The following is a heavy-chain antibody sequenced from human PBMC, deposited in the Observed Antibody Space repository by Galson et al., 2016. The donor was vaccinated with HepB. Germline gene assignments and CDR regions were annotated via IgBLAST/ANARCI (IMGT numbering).Heavy chain of an antibody. D-gene: IGHD3-10*01. CDR1: GGSISSGGYY. J-gene: IGHJ3*02. CDR2: IYFRGSS. V-gene: IGHV4-31*03. Sequence: TLSLTCTVSGGSISSGGYYWSWIRQHPGKGPEWTGYIYFRGSSYYNPSLKSRATISVDPSKNQFSLRLSSVTAADTAVYYCARGRLNYYGSGNYYPAAFDIWGQGTMVAVSS. CDR3: ARGRLNYYGSGNYYPAAFDI.